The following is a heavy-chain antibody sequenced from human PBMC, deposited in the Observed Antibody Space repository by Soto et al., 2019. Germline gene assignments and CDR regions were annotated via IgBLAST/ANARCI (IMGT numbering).Heavy chain of an antibody. CDR1: GGTIHSGGSS. J-gene: IGHJ5*02. CDR3: ARGALLDP. CDR2: IYHSGST. V-gene: IGHV4-30-2*01. Sequence: KTSETLSLTCAVSGGTIHSGGSSWSWIRQPPGKGLEWIGYIYHSGSTSYNPSLKSRATISLDTSENLFSLRLTSVTAADTAVYYCARGALLDPWGQGTLVTV.